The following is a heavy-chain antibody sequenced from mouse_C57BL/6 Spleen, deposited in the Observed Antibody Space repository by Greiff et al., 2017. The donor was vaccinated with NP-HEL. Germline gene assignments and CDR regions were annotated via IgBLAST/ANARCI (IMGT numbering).Heavy chain of an antibody. CDR3: ARRGGTTVQVESYAMDY. D-gene: IGHD1-1*01. CDR2: IDPNSGGT. J-gene: IGHJ4*01. V-gene: IGHV1-72*01. Sequence: QVQLQQPGAELVKPGASVKLSCKASGYTFPSYWMHWVKQRPGRGLEWIGRIDPNSGGTKYNEKFKNKATLTVDKPSSTAYMQLSSLTSEDSAVYYCARRGGTTVQVESYAMDYWGQGTSVTVSS. CDR1: GYTFPSYW.